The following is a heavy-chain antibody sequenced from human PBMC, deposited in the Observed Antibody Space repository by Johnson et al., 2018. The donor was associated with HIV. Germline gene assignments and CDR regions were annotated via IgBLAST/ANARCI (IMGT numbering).Heavy chain of an antibody. Sequence: VQLVESGGGLVQPGGSLRLSCAASGFTFSSYAMHWVRQAPGKGLEYVSVIRSNGGSKYYANSVKGRFTISRDNSKNTLYLKMNSLRAEDTAVYYCAKPWLSSIVGAFDIWCQGTMVTVSS. CDR3: AKPWLSSIVGAFDI. D-gene: IGHD3-9*01. CDR1: GFTFSSYA. J-gene: IGHJ3*02. CDR2: IRSNGGSK. V-gene: IGHV3-64*01.